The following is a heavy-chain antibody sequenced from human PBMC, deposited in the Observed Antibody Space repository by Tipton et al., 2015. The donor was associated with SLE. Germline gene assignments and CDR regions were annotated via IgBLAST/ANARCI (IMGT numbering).Heavy chain of an antibody. CDR2: ITHDGSQT. D-gene: IGHD6-19*01. J-gene: IGHJ3*01. V-gene: IGHV3-30*03. Sequence: SLRLSCATSGFTFSNYGMYWVRQAPGKGLEWVAGITHDGSQTYYSASLEGRVNVSRDSSKKTLSLQMDRLRTEDTAVYYCARFWNSGWLDAFDLWGQGTVVTVSS. CDR1: GFTFSNYG. CDR3: ARFWNSGWLDAFDL.